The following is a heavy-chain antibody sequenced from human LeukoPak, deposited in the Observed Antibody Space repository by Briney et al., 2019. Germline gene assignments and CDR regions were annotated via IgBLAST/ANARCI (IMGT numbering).Heavy chain of an antibody. CDR1: GGSISSYY. J-gene: IGHJ4*02. Sequence: PSGTLSLTCTVSGGSISSYYWSWIRQPPGKGLEWIGYIYYSGSTNYNPSLKSRVTISVDTSKNQFSLKLSSVTAADTAVYYCATGVYCSSTSCFDYWGQGTLVTVSS. CDR2: IYYSGST. V-gene: IGHV4-59*08. CDR3: ATGVYCSSTSCFDY. D-gene: IGHD2-2*01.